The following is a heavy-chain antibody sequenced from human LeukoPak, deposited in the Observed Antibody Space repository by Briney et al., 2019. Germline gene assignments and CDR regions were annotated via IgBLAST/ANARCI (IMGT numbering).Heavy chain of an antibody. V-gene: IGHV4-30-2*03. CDR1: GGSISSGGYY. CDR2: IYHSGST. Sequence: SETLSLTCTVSGGSISSGGYYWSWIRQPPGKGLEWIGYIYHSGSTYYNPSLKSRVTISVDTSKNQFSLKLSSVTAADTAVYYCARHVRSLDSSGYSAIDYWGQGTLVTVSS. J-gene: IGHJ4*02. D-gene: IGHD3-22*01. CDR3: ARHVRSLDSSGYSAIDY.